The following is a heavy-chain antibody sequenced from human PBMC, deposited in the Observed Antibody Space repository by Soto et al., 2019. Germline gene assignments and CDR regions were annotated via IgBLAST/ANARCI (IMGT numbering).Heavy chain of an antibody. CDR3: ARGYIMRYYDSSGSGWFDP. J-gene: IGHJ5*02. D-gene: IGHD3-22*01. CDR1: GGTFSSYA. Sequence: GASVKVSCKASGGTFSSYAISWVRQAPGQGLEWMGGIIPIFGTANYAQKFQGRVTITADESTSTAYMELSSLRSEDTAVYYCARGYIMRYYDSSGSGWFDPWGQGTLVTAPQ. CDR2: IIPIFGTA. V-gene: IGHV1-69*13.